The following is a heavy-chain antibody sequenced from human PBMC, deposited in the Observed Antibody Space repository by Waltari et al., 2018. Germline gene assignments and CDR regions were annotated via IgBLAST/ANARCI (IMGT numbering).Heavy chain of an antibody. J-gene: IGHJ3*02. Sequence: VQLQQWGAGLLKPSETLSLTCAVHGGSFSGYYWTRYPQPPGKGLAWIGEINHSVSTNYNPSLKSRVTISVDTSKNQFSLKLSSVTAADTAVYYCARVSAMMGAFDIWGQGTMVTVSS. CDR1: GGSFSGYY. V-gene: IGHV4-34*01. D-gene: IGHD2-2*01. CDR2: INHSVST. CDR3: ARVSAMMGAFDI.